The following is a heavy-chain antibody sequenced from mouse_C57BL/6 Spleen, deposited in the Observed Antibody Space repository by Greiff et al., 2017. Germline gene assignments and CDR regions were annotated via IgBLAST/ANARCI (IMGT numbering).Heavy chain of an antibody. J-gene: IGHJ4*01. V-gene: IGHV1-4*01. CDR1: GYTFTSYT. D-gene: IGHD2-3*01. Sequence: QVHVKQSGAELARPGASVKMSCKASGYTFTSYTMHWVKQRPGQGLEWIGYINPSSGYTKYNQKFKDKATLTAYKSSSTAYMQLSSLTSEDSAVYYCAIDGYHYAMDYWGQGTSVTVSS. CDR2: INPSSGYT. CDR3: AIDGYHYAMDY.